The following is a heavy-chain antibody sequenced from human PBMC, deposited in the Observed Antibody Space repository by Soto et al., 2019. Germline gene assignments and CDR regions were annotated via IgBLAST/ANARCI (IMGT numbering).Heavy chain of an antibody. Sequence: QVQLVQSGAAVKKPGSSVKVSCKASGGTFSSYAISWVRQAPGQGLEWMGGIIPIFGTANYAQQFQGRVTIIADNSTRTAYIELSSLRSEDTAVYYCARVALAGVGEATNWFDPWGQGTLVTVAA. CDR2: IIPIFGTA. D-gene: IGHD3-10*01. V-gene: IGHV1-69*06. CDR1: GGTFSSYA. CDR3: ARVALAGVGEATNWFDP. J-gene: IGHJ5*02.